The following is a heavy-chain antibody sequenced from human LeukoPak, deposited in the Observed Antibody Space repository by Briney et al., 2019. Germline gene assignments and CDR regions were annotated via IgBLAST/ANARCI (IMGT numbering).Heavy chain of an antibody. Sequence: GGSLRLSCEAFGFTFSSHATHWVRQAPGKGLEWVAFISYDGVYKHYADSVKGRFTLSRDNSKNTLYLQVNSLRAEDTAVYYCARDVSYHYSFDYWGQGTLVTVSS. CDR2: ISYDGVYK. CDR3: ARDVSYHYSFDY. J-gene: IGHJ4*02. V-gene: IGHV3-30-3*01. CDR1: GFTFSSHA. D-gene: IGHD3-16*02.